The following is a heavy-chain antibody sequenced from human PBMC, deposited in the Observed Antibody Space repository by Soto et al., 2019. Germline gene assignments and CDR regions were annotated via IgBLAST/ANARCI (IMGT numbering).Heavy chain of an antibody. CDR3: ARAVTYYYDSSGYFSRPKRPFDY. Sequence: QVQLQQWGAGLLKPSETLSLTCAVYGGSFSGYYWSWIRQPPGKGLEWIGEINHSGRTNYNPSLKRRVIIAVDTSKNQLSLKLSSLTAADTAVYYCARAVTYYYDSSGYFSRPKRPFDYWGQGTLVTVCS. J-gene: IGHJ4*02. V-gene: IGHV4-34*01. CDR1: GGSFSGYY. CDR2: INHSGRT. D-gene: IGHD3-22*01.